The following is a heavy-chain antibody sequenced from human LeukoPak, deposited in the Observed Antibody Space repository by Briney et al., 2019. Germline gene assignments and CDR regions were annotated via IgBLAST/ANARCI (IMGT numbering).Heavy chain of an antibody. V-gene: IGHV1-18*04. CDR1: GYTFTSYG. D-gene: IGHD3-10*01. J-gene: IGHJ4*02. CDR2: ISGNNGDT. CDR3: ARTSITMVSST. Sequence: ASVTVSRKTSGYTFTSYGITWVRQAPGQGLEWLGWISGNNGDTSYAHNVDGRVTMTTATSTSTGYMELRSLRPDDTAVYYCARTSITMVSSTWGQGTLVIVSS.